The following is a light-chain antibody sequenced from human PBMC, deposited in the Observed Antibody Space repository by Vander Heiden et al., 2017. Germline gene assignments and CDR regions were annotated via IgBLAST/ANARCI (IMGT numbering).Light chain of an antibody. Sequence: DIQMTQSPSSLSASVGDRVTITCQASQDISNSLNWYQQKPGKAPKLLIYDASMLETGVPSRFSGSGSGTDFTFTITSLQPEDIATYYCQQYGNLHTFGHGTKVDIK. CDR1: QDISNS. CDR3: QQYGNLHT. V-gene: IGKV1-33*01. J-gene: IGKJ3*01. CDR2: DAS.